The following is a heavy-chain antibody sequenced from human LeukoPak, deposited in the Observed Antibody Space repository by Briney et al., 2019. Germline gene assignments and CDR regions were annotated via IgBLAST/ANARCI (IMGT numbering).Heavy chain of an antibody. D-gene: IGHD4-23*01. CDR1: GDSVSSDSYY. CDR2: IYYSGTT. Sequence: SETLSLTCTVSGDSVSSDSYYWSWIRQPPGKGLEWIAYIYYSGTTKQNPSLKSRVTLSVDTSKNQLYLSLTSVTAADTAVYYCARADYGGNSAAFAIWGQGTMVTVSS. V-gene: IGHV4-61*01. J-gene: IGHJ3*02. CDR3: ARADYGGNSAAFAI.